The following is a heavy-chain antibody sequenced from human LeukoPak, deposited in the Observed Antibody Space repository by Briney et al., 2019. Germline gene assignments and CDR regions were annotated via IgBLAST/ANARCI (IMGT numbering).Heavy chain of an antibody. CDR3: AKEVGPEWELPYLDY. D-gene: IGHD1-26*01. J-gene: IGHJ4*02. CDR2: IRYDGSNK. V-gene: IGHV3-30*02. CDR1: GFTFSAYW. Sequence: GGSLRLSCAVSGFTFSAYWMSWVRQAPGKGLEWVAFIRYDGSNKYYADSVKGRFTISRDNSKNTLYLQMNSLRAEDTAVYYCAKEVGPEWELPYLDYWGQGTLVTVSS.